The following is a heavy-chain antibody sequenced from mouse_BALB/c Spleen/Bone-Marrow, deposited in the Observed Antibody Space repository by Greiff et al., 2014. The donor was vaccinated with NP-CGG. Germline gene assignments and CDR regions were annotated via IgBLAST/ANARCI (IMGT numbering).Heavy chain of an antibody. CDR3: SRGYYDYLFALDY. V-gene: IGHV14-3*02. J-gene: IGHJ4*01. Sequence: VQLQPSGAELVKPGASVKLSCTASGFNIKDTYIYWVKQRPEQGLEWVGRIDPANGNTKYDPKFQGKATIAADTSSNTAYLQLSSLTSEDTAVYYCSRGYYDYLFALDYWGHGTSVTVSS. CDR2: IDPANGNT. D-gene: IGHD5-5*01. CDR1: GFNIKDTY.